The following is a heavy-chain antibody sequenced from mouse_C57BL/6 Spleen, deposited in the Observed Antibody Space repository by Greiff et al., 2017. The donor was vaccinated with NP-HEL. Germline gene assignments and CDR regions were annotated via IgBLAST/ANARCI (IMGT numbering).Heavy chain of an antibody. Sequence: VQLQQSGAELVKPGASVKISCKASGYAFSSYWMNWVKQRPGKGLEWIGQIYPGDGDTNYNGKFKGKATLTADKSSSTAYMQLSSLTSEDSAVYFCARQSYGNYVGAMDYWGQGTSVTVSS. CDR1: GYAFSSYW. CDR2: IYPGDGDT. D-gene: IGHD2-1*01. CDR3: ARQSYGNYVGAMDY. J-gene: IGHJ4*01. V-gene: IGHV1-80*01.